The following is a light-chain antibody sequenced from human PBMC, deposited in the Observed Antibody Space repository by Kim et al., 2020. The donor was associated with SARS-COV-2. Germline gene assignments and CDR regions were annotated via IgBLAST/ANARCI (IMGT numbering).Light chain of an antibody. CDR3: SAWDISLSAVV. CDR2: RNH. J-gene: IGLJ2*01. Sequence: RQTATLTCTGNSNNVAIQVAAWLQQHQGHPPRLLSYRNHNRPSGISERFSASRSGNTASLTITGLQPEDEADYYCSAWDISLSAVVFGGGTQLTVL. CDR1: SNNVAIQV. V-gene: IGLV10-54*04.